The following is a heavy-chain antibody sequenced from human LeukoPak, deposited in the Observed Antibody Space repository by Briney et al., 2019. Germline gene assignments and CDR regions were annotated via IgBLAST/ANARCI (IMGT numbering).Heavy chain of an antibody. V-gene: IGHV1-2*02. J-gene: IGHJ6*03. D-gene: IGHD3-10*01. CDR3: AIDRGRISDYYGSGRSLQYYMDV. CDR1: GYTFTHYY. Sequence: GASVKDSCQTSGYTFTHYYMHSLRPAPGQGLEWMGWINPNSWGSNYAQKCQGRVTMTRDTSISTAYMEMSRLISDDTAVYYCAIDRGRISDYYGSGRSLQYYMDVWGKGTTVTVSS. CDR2: INPNSWGS.